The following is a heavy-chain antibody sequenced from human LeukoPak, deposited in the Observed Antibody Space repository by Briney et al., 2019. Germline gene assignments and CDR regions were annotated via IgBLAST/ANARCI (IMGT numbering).Heavy chain of an antibody. V-gene: IGHV3-30*04. CDR2: ISYDGSNK. CDR3: ARDPTSLLRGTTLDY. J-gene: IGHJ4*02. D-gene: IGHD1-7*01. Sequence: GGSLRLSCAASGFTFSSYAMHWVRKAPGKGLEWVAVISYDGSNKYYADSVKGRFTISRDNSKNTLYLQMNSLRAEDTAVYYCARDPTSLLRGTTLDYWGQGTLVTVSS. CDR1: GFTFSSYA.